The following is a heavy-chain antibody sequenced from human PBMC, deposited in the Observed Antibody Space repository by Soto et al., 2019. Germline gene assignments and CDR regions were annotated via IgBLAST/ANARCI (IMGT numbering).Heavy chain of an antibody. CDR3: ARVKLDLPSYYFDY. Sequence: SETLSLTCTVSGGSISSGDYYWSWIRQPPGKGLEWIGYIYYSGSTYYNPSLKSRVTISVDTSKKQFSLKLSSVTAADTAVYYCARVKLDLPSYYFDYWGQGTLVTVSS. V-gene: IGHV4-30-4*01. CDR1: GGSISSGDYY. J-gene: IGHJ4*02. D-gene: IGHD1-7*01. CDR2: IYYSGST.